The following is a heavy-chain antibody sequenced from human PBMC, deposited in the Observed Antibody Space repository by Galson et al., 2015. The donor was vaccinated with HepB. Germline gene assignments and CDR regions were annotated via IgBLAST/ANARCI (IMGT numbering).Heavy chain of an antibody. V-gene: IGHV1-2*06. D-gene: IGHD1-7*01. CDR1: GYTFTGYY. J-gene: IGHJ4*02. Sequence: SVKVSCKASGYTFTGYYMHWVRQAPGQGLEWMGRINPNSGGTNYAQKFQGRVTIAVDTSKNQFSLKLSSVTAADTAVYYCARGGVWDWNYVMDYWGQGTLVTVSS. CDR3: ARGGVWDWNYVMDY. CDR2: INPNSGGT.